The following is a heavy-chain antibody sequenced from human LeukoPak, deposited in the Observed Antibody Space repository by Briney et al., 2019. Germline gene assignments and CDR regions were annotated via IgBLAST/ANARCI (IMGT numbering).Heavy chain of an antibody. Sequence: SETLSLTCAVYGGSFSGYYWSWIRQPPGKGLEWIGEINHSGSTNYNPSLKSRVTISVDTSKNQFSLKLSSVTAADTAVYYCARDPNAGMDVWGKGTTVTISS. CDR2: INHSGST. J-gene: IGHJ6*04. V-gene: IGHV4-34*01. CDR1: GGSFSGYY. CDR3: ARDPNAGMDV.